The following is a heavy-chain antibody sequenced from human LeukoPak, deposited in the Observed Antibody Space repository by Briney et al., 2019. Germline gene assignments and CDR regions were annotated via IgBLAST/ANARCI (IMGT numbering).Heavy chain of an antibody. CDR2: IKQDGSEK. CDR3: ARDTLVGATDY. D-gene: IGHD1-26*01. Sequence: GGSLRLSCAASGFTFSGSAMHWVRQASGKGLEWVANIKQDGSEKYYVDSVKGRFTISRDNAKNSLYLQMNSLRAEDTAVYYCARDTLVGATDYWGQGTLVTVSS. J-gene: IGHJ4*02. CDR1: GFTFSGSA. V-gene: IGHV3-7*04.